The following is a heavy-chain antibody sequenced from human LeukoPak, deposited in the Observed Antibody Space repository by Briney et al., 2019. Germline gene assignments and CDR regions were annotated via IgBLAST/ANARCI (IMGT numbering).Heavy chain of an antibody. V-gene: IGHV1-2*02. J-gene: IGHJ4*02. Sequence: GASVKVSCKASGYTFTGYYMHWVRQAPGQGLEWMGWINPNSGGTNYAQKFQGRVTMTRDTSISTAYMELSRLRSDDTAVYYCARGPRLNSSGHRPPLGYWGQGTLVTVSS. CDR2: INPNSGGT. CDR1: GYTFTGYY. CDR3: ARGPRLNSSGHRPPLGY. D-gene: IGHD3-22*01.